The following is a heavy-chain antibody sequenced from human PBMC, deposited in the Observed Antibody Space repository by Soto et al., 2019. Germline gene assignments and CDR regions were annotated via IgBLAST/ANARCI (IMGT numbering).Heavy chain of an antibody. CDR3: AREGLIVAGSSGMDV. D-gene: IGHD2-21*01. V-gene: IGHV4-34*01. Sequence: QVQLQQWGAGLLKPSETLSLTCAVYGGSFSGYYWSWIRQPPGKGLEWIGEINHSGSTNYNPSLKSRVTISVDTSKNQFSLKLSSVTAADTAVYYCAREGLIVAGSSGMDVWGQGTTVTVSS. J-gene: IGHJ6*02. CDR1: GGSFSGYY. CDR2: INHSGST.